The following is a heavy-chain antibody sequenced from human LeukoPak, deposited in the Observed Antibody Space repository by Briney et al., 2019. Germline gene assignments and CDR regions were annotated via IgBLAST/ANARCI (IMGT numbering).Heavy chain of an antibody. J-gene: IGHJ6*03. Sequence: PSETLSLTCAVYGGSFSGYYWSWIRQPPGKGLEWIGEINHSGSTNYNPSLKSRVTISVDTSKNQFSLKLSSVTAADTAVYYCARGRSGSYYVVRYYYYYMDVWGKGTTVTVSS. CDR2: INHSGST. CDR3: ARGRSGSYYVVRYYYYYMDV. D-gene: IGHD1-26*01. CDR1: GGSFSGYY. V-gene: IGHV4-34*01.